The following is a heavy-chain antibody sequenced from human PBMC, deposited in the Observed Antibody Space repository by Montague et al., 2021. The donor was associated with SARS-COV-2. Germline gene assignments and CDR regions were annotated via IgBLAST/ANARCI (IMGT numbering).Heavy chain of an antibody. V-gene: IGHV4-34*01. D-gene: IGHD4-11*01. Sequence: SETLSLTCAVYGGSFSGYYWTWIRQSPRKGLEWIGEINHSGSTNYNPSLKSRVTISVDTSKNQFSLKLSSVTAADTAVYYCACGEITTRGLIYYYGMDVWGQGTVVSVSS. CDR1: GGSFSGYY. CDR3: ACGEITTRGLIYYYGMDV. J-gene: IGHJ6*02. CDR2: INHSGST.